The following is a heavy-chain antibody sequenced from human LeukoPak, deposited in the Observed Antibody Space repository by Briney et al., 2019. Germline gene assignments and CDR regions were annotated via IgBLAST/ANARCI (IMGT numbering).Heavy chain of an antibody. CDR1: GFTFDDFA. CDR3: AKARGLIGGAFDI. CDR2: VSWDGDTT. D-gene: IGHD3-22*01. J-gene: IGHJ3*02. Sequence: GGSLRLSCAASGFTFDDFAMHWVRDAPGKGREWVSLVSWDGDTTYYADSVKGRFTISRDNSKNSLYLQMNSLRTEDTALYYCAKARGLIGGAFDIWGQGTMVTVSS. V-gene: IGHV3-43*01.